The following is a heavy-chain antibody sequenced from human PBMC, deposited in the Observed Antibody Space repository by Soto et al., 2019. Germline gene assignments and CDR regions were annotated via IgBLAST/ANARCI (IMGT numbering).Heavy chain of an antibody. CDR3: AHVRIGSSWYIFGY. Sequence: KESGPTLVTPTQTLTLTCTFSGFSLSTSGVGVGWIRQPPGKALEWLALIYWDDDKRYSPSLKSRLTITKDTSKNQVVLTVTNMDPVDTATYYCAHVRIGSSWYIFGYWGQGTLVSVSS. CDR1: GFSLSTSGVG. CDR2: IYWDDDK. J-gene: IGHJ4*02. D-gene: IGHD6-13*01. V-gene: IGHV2-5*02.